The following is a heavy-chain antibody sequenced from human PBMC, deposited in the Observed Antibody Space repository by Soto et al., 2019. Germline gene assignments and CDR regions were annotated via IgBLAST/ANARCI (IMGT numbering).Heavy chain of an antibody. Sequence: GESLKISCAASGFTFSSYGMHWVRQAPGKGLEWVAVIWYDGSNKYYADSVKGRFTISRDNSKNTLYLQMNSLRAEDTAVYYCAREFITMVRGVIITGGDYYYCGMDVWGQGTTVTVSS. V-gene: IGHV3-33*01. CDR2: IWYDGSNK. D-gene: IGHD3-10*01. J-gene: IGHJ6*02. CDR1: GFTFSSYG. CDR3: AREFITMVRGVIITGGDYYYCGMDV.